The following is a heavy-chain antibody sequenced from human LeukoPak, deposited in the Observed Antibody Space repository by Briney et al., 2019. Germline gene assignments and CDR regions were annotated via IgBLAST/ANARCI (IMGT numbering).Heavy chain of an antibody. CDR2: IYHSGST. V-gene: IGHV4-30-2*01. CDR3: ARDRGRLGYSSSWYQPVDYYYGMDV. J-gene: IGHJ6*02. D-gene: IGHD6-13*01. Sequence: PSETLSLTCAVSGGSISSGGYSWSWIRQPPGKGLEWIGYIYHSGSTYYNPSLKSRVTISVDRSKNQFSLKLSSVTAADTAVYYCARDRGRLGYSSSWYQPVDYYYGMDVWGQGTTVTVSS. CDR1: GGSISSGGYS.